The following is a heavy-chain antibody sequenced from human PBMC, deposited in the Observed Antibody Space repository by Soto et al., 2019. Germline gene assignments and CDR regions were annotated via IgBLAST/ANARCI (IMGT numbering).Heavy chain of an antibody. Sequence: TLSLTCTVSGGSISSGGYYWSWIRQHPGKGLEWIGYIYYSGSTYYNPSLKSRVTISVDTSKNQFSLKLSSVTAADTAVYYCARAQTINYDFWSGYYQTDPYYFDYGGQGTLGTVPS. D-gene: IGHD3-3*01. CDR1: GGSISSGGYY. CDR3: ARAQTINYDFWSGYYQTDPYYFDY. CDR2: IYYSGST. V-gene: IGHV4-31*03. J-gene: IGHJ4*02.